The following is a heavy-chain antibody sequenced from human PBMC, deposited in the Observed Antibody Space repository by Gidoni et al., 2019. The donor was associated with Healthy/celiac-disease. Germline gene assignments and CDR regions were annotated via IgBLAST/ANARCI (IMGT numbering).Heavy chain of an antibody. V-gene: IGHV3-30-3*01. CDR3: ARGAGTTFDY. D-gene: IGHD4-17*01. Sequence: QVQLVESGGGVVQPGRSLRLSCAASGFTFSNHAMHWVRQAPGKGLEWVAIISYDGSNKYYADSLKGRFTISRDNSKNTLYLQMNSLRGDDTAVYYCARGAGTTFDYWGQGTLVTVSS. CDR2: ISYDGSNK. CDR1: GFTFSNHA. J-gene: IGHJ4*02.